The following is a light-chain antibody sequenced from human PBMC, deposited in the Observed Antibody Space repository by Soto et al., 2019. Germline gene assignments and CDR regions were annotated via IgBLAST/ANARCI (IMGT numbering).Light chain of an antibody. J-gene: IGLJ2*01. CDR3: CSYAGSRTFVI. CDR1: SSDVGTYNL. CDR2: EDI. V-gene: IGLV2-23*02. Sequence: QLVLTQPASVSGSPGQSITISCTGTSSDVGTYNLVSWYQQHPGKAPKFLIYEDIKRPSGVSNRFSGSKSGNTASLTISGLQAEDEADYFCCSYAGSRTFVIFGGGTKLTVL.